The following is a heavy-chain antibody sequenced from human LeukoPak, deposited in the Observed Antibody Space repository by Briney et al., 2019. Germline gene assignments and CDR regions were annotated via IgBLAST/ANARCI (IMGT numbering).Heavy chain of an antibody. CDR2: IEADGTEK. V-gene: IGHV3-7*04. CDR1: GFTFKNYW. D-gene: IGHD6-13*01. CDR3: ARDPAAWDY. J-gene: IGHJ4*02. Sequence: GGSLRLSCVASGFTFKNYWMSWVRQAPGKGLERVANIEADGTEKYYVDSVKGRFTVSRDNARNSLYLQMSSLRVEDTAVYYCARDPAAWDYWGQGTLVTVSS.